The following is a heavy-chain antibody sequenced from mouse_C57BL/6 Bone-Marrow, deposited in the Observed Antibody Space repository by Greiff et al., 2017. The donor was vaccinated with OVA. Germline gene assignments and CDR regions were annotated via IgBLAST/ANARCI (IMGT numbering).Heavy chain of an antibody. CDR1: GFTFSDYG. CDR3: ATGYGSLHYFDY. J-gene: IGHJ2*01. D-gene: IGHD1-1*01. Sequence: EVMLVESGGGLVKPGGSLKLSCAASGFTFSDYGMHWVRQAPEKGLEWVAYISSGSSTIYYADTVKGRFTISRDNAKNTLFRQMTSLRSEDTAMYYCATGYGSLHYFDYWGQGTTLTVSS. CDR2: ISSGSSTI. V-gene: IGHV5-17*01.